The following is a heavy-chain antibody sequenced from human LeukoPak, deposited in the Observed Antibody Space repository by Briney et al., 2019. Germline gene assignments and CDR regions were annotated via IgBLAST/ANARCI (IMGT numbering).Heavy chain of an antibody. V-gene: IGHV1-18*01. D-gene: IGHD3-22*01. CDR1: GYTFTSYG. Sequence: GASVKVSCKASGYTFTSYGISWVRQAPGQGLEWMGWISAYNGNTNYAQKLQGRVTMTTDTSTSTAYMELRSLRSDDTAVYYCARAPMIVVAGLIDYWGQGTLVTVSS. CDR2: ISAYNGNT. CDR3: ARAPMIVVAGLIDY. J-gene: IGHJ4*02.